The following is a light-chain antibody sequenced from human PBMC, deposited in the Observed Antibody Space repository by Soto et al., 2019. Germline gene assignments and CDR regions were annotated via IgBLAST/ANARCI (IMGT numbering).Light chain of an antibody. Sequence: EVVLTQSPGTLSLSPGERATLSCRASQSISTYFLAWYQHKPGLAPRLLIYGASTRATGIPDRFSGSGSGTDFTLTISRLEPEDFAVYYCHQYSGSPWTFGQWTKVEIK. V-gene: IGKV3-20*01. CDR3: HQYSGSPWT. J-gene: IGKJ1*01. CDR2: GAS. CDR1: QSISTYF.